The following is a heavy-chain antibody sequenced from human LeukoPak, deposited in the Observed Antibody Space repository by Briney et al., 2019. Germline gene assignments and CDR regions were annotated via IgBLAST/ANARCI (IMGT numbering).Heavy chain of an antibody. CDR2: ISGSGGST. CDR1: GFTFSSYA. CDR3: AKLYSSSSSSSWFDP. D-gene: IGHD6-6*01. V-gene: IGHV3-23*01. Sequence: GGSLRLSCAASGFTFSSYAMSWVRQAPGKGLEWVSAISGSGGSTYYADSVKGRFTIPRDNSKNTLYLQMNSLRAEDTAVYYCAKLYSSSSSSSWFDPWGQGTLVTVSS. J-gene: IGHJ5*02.